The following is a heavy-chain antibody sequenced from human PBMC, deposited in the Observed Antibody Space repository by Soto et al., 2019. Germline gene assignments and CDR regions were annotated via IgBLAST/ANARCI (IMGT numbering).Heavy chain of an antibody. CDR3: GRAGIVVVGAASRPLDH. CDR1: GFTFGSHS. Sequence: EVQMEESGGGLVKPGGSLRLSCVASGFTFGSHSMYLVRQAPGKGLAWVSSISGGSDYIFYADSVKGRFTISRDNAMNSMYLQMNSLRAEDTAVYYCGRAGIVVVGAASRPLDHWGQGTRVTVSS. D-gene: IGHD2-15*01. J-gene: IGHJ4*02. V-gene: IGHV3-21*01. CDR2: ISGGSDYI.